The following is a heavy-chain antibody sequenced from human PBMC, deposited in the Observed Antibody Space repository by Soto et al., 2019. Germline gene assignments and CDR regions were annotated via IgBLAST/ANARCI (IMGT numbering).Heavy chain of an antibody. CDR1: GGSFSGYY. CDR3: ARGLLCGVERNRPIYCGGDSSTFDY. V-gene: IGHV4-34*01. CDR2: INHSGST. J-gene: IGHJ4*02. D-gene: IGHD2-21*02. Sequence: SETLSLTCAVYGGSFSGYYWSWIRQPPGKGLEWIGEINHSGSTNYNPSLKSRVTISVDTSKNQFSLKLSSVTAADTAVYYCARGLLCGVERNRPIYCGGDSSTFDYWGQGTLVTVSS.